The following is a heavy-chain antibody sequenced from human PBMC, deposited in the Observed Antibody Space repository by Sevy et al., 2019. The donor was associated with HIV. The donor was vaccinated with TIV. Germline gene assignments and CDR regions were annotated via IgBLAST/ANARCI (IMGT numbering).Heavy chain of an antibody. D-gene: IGHD3-22*01. Sequence: GGSPRLSCAASGFTFSNYAMNWVRQAPGKGLEWVSGISGSGGSGDKTNYADSVKGRFTISRDDSKNSLYLQLNSLRAEDTAIYYCARKYDSSGYFDYWGQGTLVTVSS. CDR2: ISGSGGSGDKT. CDR1: GFTFSNYA. CDR3: ARKYDSSGYFDY. J-gene: IGHJ4*02. V-gene: IGHV3-23*01.